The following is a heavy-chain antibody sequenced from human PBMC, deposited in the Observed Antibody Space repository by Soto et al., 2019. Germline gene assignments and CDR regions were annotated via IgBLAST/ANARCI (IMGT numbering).Heavy chain of an antibody. CDR3: ARGGVGLLWFGEPIDY. CDR1: GFTFSSYA. Sequence: QVQLVESGGGVVQPGRSLRLSCAASGFTFSSYAMHWVRQAPGKGLEWVAVISYDGSNKYYADSVKGRFTISRDNSKNTLYLQMNSLRAEDTAVYYCARGGVGLLWFGEPIDYWGQGTLVTVSS. D-gene: IGHD3-10*01. J-gene: IGHJ4*02. CDR2: ISYDGSNK. V-gene: IGHV3-30-3*01.